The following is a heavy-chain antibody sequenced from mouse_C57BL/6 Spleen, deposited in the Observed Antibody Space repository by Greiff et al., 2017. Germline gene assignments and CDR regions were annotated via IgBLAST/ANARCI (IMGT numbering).Heavy chain of an antibody. CDR2: IDPSDSYT. CDR3: ARRGTTMVRGRYCDV. Sequence: QVQLQQPGAELVMPGASVKLSCKASGYTFTSYWMHWVKQRPGPGLEWVGEIDPSDSYTNYNQKFKGKSTLTVDHSSSTDYMQLSSLTSEDSAVYCCARRGTTMVRGRYCDVRGKGTTVTVSS. CDR1: GYTFTSYW. V-gene: IGHV1-69*01. D-gene: IGHD2-2*01. J-gene: IGHJ1*03.